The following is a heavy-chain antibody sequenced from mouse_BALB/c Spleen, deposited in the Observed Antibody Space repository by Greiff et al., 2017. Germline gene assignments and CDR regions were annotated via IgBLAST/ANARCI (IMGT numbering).Heavy chain of an antibody. J-gene: IGHJ1*01. CDR1: GYTFTDYA. D-gene: IGHD6-2*01. CDR2: ISTYYGNT. Sequence: QVQLKESGPELVRPGVSVKISCKGSGYTFTDYAMHWVKQSHAKSLEWIGVISTYYGNTNYNQKFKGKATMTVDKSSSTAYMELARLTSEDSAIYYCASLGWYFDVWGAGTTVTVSS. CDR3: ASLGWYFDV. V-gene: IGHV1-67*01.